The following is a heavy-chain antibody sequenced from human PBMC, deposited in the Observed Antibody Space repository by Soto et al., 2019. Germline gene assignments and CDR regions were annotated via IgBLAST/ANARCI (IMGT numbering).Heavy chain of an antibody. Sequence: QITLNESGPTPVKPRQTLTLTCTFSGFSLTTSGVGVGWIRQSPGKAPEWLALIYWDDDKRYSPSLKSRLTITKDTSKNPVVLTMADFDAADTATYYCAHRVLRTVFGLVTTTAIYFDFWGQGTPVAVSS. CDR2: IYWDDDK. D-gene: IGHD3-3*01. V-gene: IGHV2-5*02. J-gene: IGHJ4*02. CDR3: AHRVLRTVFGLVTTTAIYFDF. CDR1: GFSLTTSGVG.